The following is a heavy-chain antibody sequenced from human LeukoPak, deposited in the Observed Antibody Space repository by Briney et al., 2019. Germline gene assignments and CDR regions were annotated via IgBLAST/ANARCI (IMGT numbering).Heavy chain of an antibody. CDR2: ISSSSSYI. D-gene: IGHD2-2*01. CDR3: ARSESSTFTDLGH. J-gene: IGHJ4*02. Sequence: GGSLRLSCAVSGFTFSTYSMNWVRQAPAKGLEWVSSISSSSSYIYYADSVKGRFTISRDNAKNSLYLQMNSLRAEDTAVYYCARSESSTFTDLGHWGQGTLVTVSS. CDR1: GFTFSTYS. V-gene: IGHV3-21*01.